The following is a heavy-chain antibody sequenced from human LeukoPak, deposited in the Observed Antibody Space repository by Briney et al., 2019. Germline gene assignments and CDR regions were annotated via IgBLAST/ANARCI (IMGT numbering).Heavy chain of an antibody. Sequence: PSETLSLTCTVSGGSISSYYWSWIRQPAGKGLEWIGRIYTSGSTNYNPSLKSRVTMSVDTSKNQFSLRLNSVTAADTAVYYCARDRPIRGVVVVVAATNWFDPWGQGTLVTVSS. CDR2: IYTSGST. J-gene: IGHJ5*02. V-gene: IGHV4-4*07. D-gene: IGHD2-15*01. CDR1: GGSISSYY. CDR3: ARDRPIRGVVVVVAATNWFDP.